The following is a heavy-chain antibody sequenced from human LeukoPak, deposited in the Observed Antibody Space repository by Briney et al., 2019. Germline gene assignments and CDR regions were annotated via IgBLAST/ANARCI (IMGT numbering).Heavy chain of an antibody. V-gene: IGHV3-23*01. CDR2: ISGSGGST. D-gene: IGHD2-15*01. Sequence: PGGSLRHTCAASGFTFSSYAMSWVRQAPGKGLEWVSSISGSGGSTYYADSVKGRFTISRDNSKNTLYLQMNSLRAEDTAVYYCAKDREIFGCSGGSCYSVADYFDYWGQGTLVTVSS. CDR3: AKDREIFGCSGGSCYSVADYFDY. CDR1: GFTFSSYA. J-gene: IGHJ4*02.